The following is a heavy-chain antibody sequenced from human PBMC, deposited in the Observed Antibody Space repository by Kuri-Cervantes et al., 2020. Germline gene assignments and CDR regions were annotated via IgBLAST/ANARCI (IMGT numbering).Heavy chain of an antibody. CDR1: GFSFSNYG. CDR3: ASNGYGDPFDY. V-gene: IGHV3-74*01. J-gene: IGHJ4*02. CDR2: INSDGSST. Sequence: GESLKISCAASGFSFSNYGMHWVRQAPGKGLVWVSRINSDGSSTSYADSVKGRFTISRDNAKNTLYLQMNSLRAEDTAVYYCASNGYGDPFDYWGQGTLVTVSS. D-gene: IGHD4-17*01.